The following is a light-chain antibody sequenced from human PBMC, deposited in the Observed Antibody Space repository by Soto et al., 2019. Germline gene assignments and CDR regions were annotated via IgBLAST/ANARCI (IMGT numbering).Light chain of an antibody. Sequence: TLSPSTLSASVGDSVTITCRASQDIGTWLARYQQKPEKAHKVLIYKAYQLESGVQSRFSASGSGTEFSLTINSLQADDFATYYCKQYHIYSWTFGQGTKVDIK. V-gene: IGKV1-5*03. CDR1: QDIGTW. CDR3: KQYHIYSWT. CDR2: KAY. J-gene: IGKJ1*01.